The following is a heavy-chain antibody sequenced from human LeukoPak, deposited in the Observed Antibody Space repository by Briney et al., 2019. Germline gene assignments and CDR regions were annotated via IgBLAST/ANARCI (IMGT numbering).Heavy chain of an antibody. V-gene: IGHV1-2*02. Sequence: ASVKVSCKTSGYTFTNYYVHWVRQAPGQGLERMGYIVPDTGGVDYDQRFQGRVAMTRDKSISTVYMELTSLKSDDTAVYYCATEDKYCSGGNCGKFWGQGTLVTVSS. D-gene: IGHD2-15*01. CDR3: ATEDKYCSGGNCGKF. CDR2: IVPDTGGV. CDR1: GYTFTNYY. J-gene: IGHJ4*02.